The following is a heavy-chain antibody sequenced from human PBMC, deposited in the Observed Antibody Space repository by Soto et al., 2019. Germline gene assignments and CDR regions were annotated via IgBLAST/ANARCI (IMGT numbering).Heavy chain of an antibody. V-gene: IGHV1-69*01. CDR3: ARGATIFGVAAYSYYEMEV. J-gene: IGHJ6*02. CDR2: IVPAFGTP. Sequence: QVQLVQSGAEVKKPGSSVKVSCRASGGTFSNYAISWVRQAPGQGLEWMGGIVPAFGTPNYAQNLQGRITITEDGSTTTVYMDMSSLRSEDTAVYYCARGATIFGVAAYSYYEMEVWGQGTTVTVSS. D-gene: IGHD3-3*01. CDR1: GGTFSNYA.